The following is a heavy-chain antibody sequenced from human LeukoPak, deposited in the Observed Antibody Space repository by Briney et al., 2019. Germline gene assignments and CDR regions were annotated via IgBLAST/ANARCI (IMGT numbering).Heavy chain of an antibody. CDR1: GYTFTGYY. J-gene: IGHJ4*02. V-gene: IGHV1-2*02. Sequence: ASVKVSCKASGYTFTGYYIHWVRQAPGQGLEWRGWINPNSGGTNYAQKFQGRVTMTRDTSISTAYMEVSRLRSDDTAVYYCARDRLASGEKDFDYWGQGTLVTVSS. CDR2: INPNSGGT. D-gene: IGHD2-15*01. CDR3: ARDRLASGEKDFDY.